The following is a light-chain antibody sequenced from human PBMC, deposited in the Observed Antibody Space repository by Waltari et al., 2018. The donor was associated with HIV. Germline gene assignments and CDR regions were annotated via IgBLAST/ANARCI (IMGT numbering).Light chain of an antibody. V-gene: IGKV3-15*01. CDR1: QSVSSS. CDR3: QQYSNWPLT. CDR2: GAS. Sequence: EILMAQSPATLSVSPGETATVSCRASQSVSSSLAWYQQKPGQAPRLLIDGASTRATGIAARFSGSGSGTDFTLTISSLQSEDFVVYYCQQYSNWPLTFGGGTKVEI. J-gene: IGKJ4*01.